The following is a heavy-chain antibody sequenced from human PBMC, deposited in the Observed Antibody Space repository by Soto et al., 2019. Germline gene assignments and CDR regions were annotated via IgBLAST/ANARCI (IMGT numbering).Heavy chain of an antibody. D-gene: IGHD3-16*02. J-gene: IGHJ4*02. CDR1: GFTFSSDA. V-gene: IGHV3-23*01. Sequence: HPGGSLRLSCTATGFTFSSDAVNWVRQTPGKGLEWVSGISASGDITYYADSVKGRFTISRDNSKNTLFLQLNSLRAEDTAVYYCAKDFGGVIVWGQGTLVTVSS. CDR2: ISASGDIT. CDR3: AKDFGGVIV.